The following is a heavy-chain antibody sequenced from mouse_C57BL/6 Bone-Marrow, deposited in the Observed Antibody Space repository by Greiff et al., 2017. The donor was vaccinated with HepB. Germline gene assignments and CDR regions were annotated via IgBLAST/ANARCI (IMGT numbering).Heavy chain of an antibody. CDR3: ARSSYYGSLYYFDY. Sequence: QVQLQQSGAELARPGASVKLSCKASGYTFTSYGISWVKQRTGQGLEWIGEIYPRSGNTYYNEKFKGKATLTADKSSSTAYMELRILTSEDSAVYFCARSSYYGSLYYFDYWGQGTTLTVSS. J-gene: IGHJ2*01. D-gene: IGHD1-1*01. V-gene: IGHV1-81*01. CDR1: GYTFTSYG. CDR2: IYPRSGNT.